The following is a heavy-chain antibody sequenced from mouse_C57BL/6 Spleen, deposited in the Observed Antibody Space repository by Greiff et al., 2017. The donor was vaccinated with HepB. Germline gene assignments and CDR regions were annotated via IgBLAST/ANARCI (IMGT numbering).Heavy chain of an antibody. CDR1: GYAFSSSW. CDR2: IYPGDGDT. Sequence: VQLQQSGPELVKPGASVKISCKASGYAFSSSWMNWVKQRPGKGLEWIGRIYPGDGDTNYNGKFKGKATLTADKSSSTAYMQLSSLTSEDSAVYFCARYDGYYYAMDYWGQRTSVTVSS. J-gene: IGHJ4*01. D-gene: IGHD2-12*01. V-gene: IGHV1-82*01. CDR3: ARYDGYYYAMDY.